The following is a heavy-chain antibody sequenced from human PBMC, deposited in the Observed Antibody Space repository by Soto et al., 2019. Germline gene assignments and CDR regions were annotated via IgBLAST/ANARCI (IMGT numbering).Heavy chain of an antibody. V-gene: IGHV1-69*13. CDR2: IIPILGTA. Sequence: GASVKVSCKASGGTFSSYAISWVRQAPGQGLEWMGGIIPILGTANYAQKFQGRVTITADESTSTAYMELSSLRSEDTAVYYCARGYYYDSSGYYYFDYWGQGTLVTVSS. D-gene: IGHD3-22*01. CDR3: ARGYYYDSSGYYYFDY. J-gene: IGHJ4*02. CDR1: GGTFSSYA.